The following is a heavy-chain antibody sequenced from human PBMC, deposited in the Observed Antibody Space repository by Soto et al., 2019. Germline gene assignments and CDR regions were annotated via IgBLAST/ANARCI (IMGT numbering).Heavy chain of an antibody. CDR3: ARGEQYSGRIFDY. J-gene: IGHJ4*01. V-gene: IGHV6-1*01. Sequence: SQTLSLTCAFTGDSVSSISAGWSLVRQSPSRGLEWLGRTYYRSKWYYEYAVSVRGRITINPDTSKNQYSLQLNSVTPEDTAVYFCARGEQYSGRIFDYWGQGTLVTVSS. D-gene: IGHD1-26*01. CDR2: TYYRSKWYY. CDR1: GDSVSSISAG.